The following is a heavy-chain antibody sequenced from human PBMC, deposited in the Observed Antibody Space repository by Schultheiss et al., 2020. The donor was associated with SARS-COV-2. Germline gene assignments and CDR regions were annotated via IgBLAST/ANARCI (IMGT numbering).Heavy chain of an antibody. V-gene: IGHV3-13*01. Sequence: GGSLRLSCAASGFTFRSYDMHWVRQDTGKGLEWVAAIGTAGDSYYPGSVKGRFTISRDDAKNSLYLQMDSLRAGDTAVYYCARATSGSRYYGMDIWGRGTTVTVSS. D-gene: IGHD2-15*01. CDR3: ARATSGSRYYGMDI. CDR2: IGTAGDS. J-gene: IGHJ6*02. CDR1: GFTFRSYD.